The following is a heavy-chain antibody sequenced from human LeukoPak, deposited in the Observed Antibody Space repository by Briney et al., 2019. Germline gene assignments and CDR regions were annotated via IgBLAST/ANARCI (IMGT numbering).Heavy chain of an antibody. D-gene: IGHD6-19*01. V-gene: IGHV1-2*04. Sequence: GASVKVSCKASGYTFTGYYMHWVRQAPGQGLEWMGWINPNSGGTDNAQKFQGWVTMTRDTSISTAYMELSRLKSDDTAVYYCARGFGSGWSFDYWGQGTLVTVSS. CDR2: INPNSGGT. CDR3: ARGFGSGWSFDY. CDR1: GYTFTGYY. J-gene: IGHJ4*02.